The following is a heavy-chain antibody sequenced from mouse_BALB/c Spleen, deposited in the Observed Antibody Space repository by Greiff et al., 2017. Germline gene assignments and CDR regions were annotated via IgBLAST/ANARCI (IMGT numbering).Heavy chain of an antibody. Sequence: EVQRVESGGGLVKPGGSLKLSCAASGFTFSSYTMSWVRQTPEKRLEWVATISSGGGNTYYPDSVKGRFTISRDNAKNNLYLQRSSLRSEDTALYYCARYGSSHWYFDVWGAGTTVTVSS. D-gene: IGHD1-1*01. J-gene: IGHJ1*01. CDR3: ARYGSSHWYFDV. V-gene: IGHV5-9*03. CDR1: GFTFSSYT. CDR2: ISSGGGNT.